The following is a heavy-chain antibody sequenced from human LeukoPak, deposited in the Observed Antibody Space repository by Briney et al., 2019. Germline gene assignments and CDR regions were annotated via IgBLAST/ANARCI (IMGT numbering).Heavy chain of an antibody. CDR2: IRYDGSNK. CDR3: AKFGHYYDSSGYYPKTARAFDI. V-gene: IGHV3-30*02. Sequence: GGSLRLSCAASGFTFSSYGMHWVRQAPGKGLEWVAFIRYDGSNKYYADSVKGRFTISRDNSKNTLYLQMNSPRAEDTAVYYCAKFGHYYDSSGYYPKTARAFDIWGQGTMVTVSS. CDR1: GFTFSSYG. D-gene: IGHD3-22*01. J-gene: IGHJ3*02.